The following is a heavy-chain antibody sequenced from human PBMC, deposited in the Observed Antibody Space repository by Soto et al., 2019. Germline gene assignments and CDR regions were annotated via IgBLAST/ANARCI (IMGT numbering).Heavy chain of an antibody. CDR1: GFTFDDYA. J-gene: IGHJ4*02. CDR2: ISWNSGSI. CDR3: AKGSSGYDFWSGYWFDY. Sequence: EVQLVESGGGLVQPGRSLRLSCAASGFTFDDYAMHWVRQAPGKGLEWVSGISWNSGSIGYADSVKGRFTISRDNAKNSLYLQMNSLRAEDTALYYCAKGSSGYDFWSGYWFDYWGQGTLVTVSS. D-gene: IGHD3-3*01. V-gene: IGHV3-9*01.